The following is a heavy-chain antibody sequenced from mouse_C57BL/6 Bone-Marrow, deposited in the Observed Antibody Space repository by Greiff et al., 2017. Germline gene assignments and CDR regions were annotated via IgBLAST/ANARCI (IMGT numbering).Heavy chain of an antibody. Sequence: QVQLKQPGAELVKPGASVKLSCKASGYTFTSYWMHWVKQRPGQGLEWIGMIHPNSGSTNYNEKFKSKATLTVDKSSSTAYMQLSSLTSEDSAVYYCAREDYDGSSFWYFDVWGTGTTVTVSS. CDR3: AREDYDGSSFWYFDV. CDR2: IHPNSGST. J-gene: IGHJ1*03. V-gene: IGHV1-64*01. D-gene: IGHD1-1*01. CDR1: GYTFTSYW.